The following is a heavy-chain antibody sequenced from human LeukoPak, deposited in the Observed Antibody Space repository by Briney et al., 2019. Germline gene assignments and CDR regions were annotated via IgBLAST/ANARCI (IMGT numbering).Heavy chain of an antibody. Sequence: GGSLRLSCAASGFTFSSYGMHWVRQAPGKGLEWVAVISYDGSNKYYADSVKGRFTISRDNSQNTLHLQMNSLRAEDTALYYCAKDQYSGTSYHYYGLDVWGRGTTVTVSS. CDR3: AKDQYSGTSYHYYGLDV. CDR1: GFTFSSYG. D-gene: IGHD1-26*01. CDR2: ISYDGSNK. J-gene: IGHJ6*02. V-gene: IGHV3-30*18.